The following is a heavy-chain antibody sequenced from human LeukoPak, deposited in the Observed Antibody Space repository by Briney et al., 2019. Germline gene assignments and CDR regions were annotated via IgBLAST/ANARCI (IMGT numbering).Heavy chain of an antibody. D-gene: IGHD2-21*02. CDR1: GFSFSSYT. CDR2: ISSSRSYI. CDR3: ARDGRCGGDCYAS. Sequence: GSLRLSCAASGFSFSSYTMNWVGQAPGKGLEWVSIISSSRSYIYNSDSVKRRFTISRDNAKNALYLQMNSLRVEDTAVYYCARDGRCGGDCYASRGQGTPGTVSS. V-gene: IGHV3-21*01. J-gene: IGHJ4*02.